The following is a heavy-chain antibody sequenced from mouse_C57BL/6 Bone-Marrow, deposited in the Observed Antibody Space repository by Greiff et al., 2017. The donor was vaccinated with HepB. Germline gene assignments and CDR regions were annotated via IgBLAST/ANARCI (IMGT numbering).Heavy chain of an antibody. D-gene: IGHD1-1*01. CDR1: GFTFSDYY. J-gene: IGHJ2*01. Sequence: EVKLMESEGGLVQPGSSMKLSCTASGFTFSDYYMAWVRQVPEKGLEWVANINYEGSSTYYLDSLKSRFIISRDNAKNIQYLQMSSLKSEDTATYYCARGRRYYYGSGGYFDYWGQGTTLTVSS. V-gene: IGHV5-16*01. CDR2: INYEGSST. CDR3: ARGRRYYYGSGGYFDY.